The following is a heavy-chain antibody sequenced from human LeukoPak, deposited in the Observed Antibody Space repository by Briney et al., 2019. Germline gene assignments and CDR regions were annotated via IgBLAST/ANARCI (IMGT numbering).Heavy chain of an antibody. D-gene: IGHD2-15*01. CDR3: ARERWSGGSATVRVLDAFDI. J-gene: IGHJ3*02. CDR2: IYSGGST. CDR1: GFTVSSNY. V-gene: IGHV3-66*01. Sequence: GGSLRLSCAASGFTVSSNYMSWVRQAPGKGLEWVSVIYSGGSTYYADSVKGRFTISRDNSKNTLYLQMNSLRAEDTAVYYCARERWSGGSATVRVLDAFDIWGQGTMVTVSS.